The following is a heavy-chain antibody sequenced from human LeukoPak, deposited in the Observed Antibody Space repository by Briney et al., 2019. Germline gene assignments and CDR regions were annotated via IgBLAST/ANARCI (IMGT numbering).Heavy chain of an antibody. D-gene: IGHD4-17*01. V-gene: IGHV5-51*01. J-gene: IGHJ3*02. CDR3: ASQFGDYVDAFDI. Sequence: GESLKISCQASGYSFINYWIGWVRQMPGEGLEWMAIIYPGDSDTRYSPSFQGQVTISADKSIDTAYLQWSSLKASDTAMYYCASQFGDYVDAFDIWGQGTMVTVSS. CDR1: GYSFINYW. CDR2: IYPGDSDT.